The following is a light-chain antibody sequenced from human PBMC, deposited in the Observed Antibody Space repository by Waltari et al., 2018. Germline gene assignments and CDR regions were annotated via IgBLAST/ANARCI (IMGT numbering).Light chain of an antibody. CDR3: QQRSSWTPHT. CDR1: QSVGTH. J-gene: IGKJ2*01. V-gene: IGKV3-11*01. CDR2: DAS. Sequence: EIVLTQSPATLSLSLGETATLSCRASQSVGTHLAWYQQKPGQAPRLLIYDASNRATGIPDRFRGSGSGTDFTLTISSLETEDFAIYYCQQRSSWTPHTFGQGARLEIK.